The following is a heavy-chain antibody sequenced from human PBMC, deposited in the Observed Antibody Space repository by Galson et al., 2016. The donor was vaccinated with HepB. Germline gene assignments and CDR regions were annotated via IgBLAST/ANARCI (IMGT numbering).Heavy chain of an antibody. CDR2: FDLEDKKT. V-gene: IGHV1-24*01. Sequence: SVKVSCKVSGYTPTKLSVHWVRQAPGKGLEWMGGFDLEDKKTMYAQKFQGRVTMTQDTATGTAYMELTSLRAEDTADYYCATVGLGIWGSCRWRTYHFDNWGQGTLVIVSS. D-gene: IGHD3-16*02. CDR1: GYTPTKLS. CDR3: ATVGLGIWGSCRWRTYHFDN. J-gene: IGHJ4*02.